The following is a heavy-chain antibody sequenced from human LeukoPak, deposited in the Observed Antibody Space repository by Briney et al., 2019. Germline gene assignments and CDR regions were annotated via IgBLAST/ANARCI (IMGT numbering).Heavy chain of an antibody. J-gene: IGHJ5*02. D-gene: IGHD6-13*01. CDR2: IYYSGST. CDR1: GGSISSGDYY. Sequence: SETLSLTCTVSGGSISSGDYYWSWIRQPPGKGLEWIGYIYYSGSTYYNPSLKSRVTISVDTSKNQFSLKLSSVTAADTAVYYCARGTKQQLVRCWFDPWGQGTLVTVSS. V-gene: IGHV4-30-4*01. CDR3: ARGTKQQLVRCWFDP.